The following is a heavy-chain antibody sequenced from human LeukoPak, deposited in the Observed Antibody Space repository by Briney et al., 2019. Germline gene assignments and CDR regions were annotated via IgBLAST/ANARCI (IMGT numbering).Heavy chain of an antibody. Sequence: GGSLRLSCVASGLSISGQWMNWVRQAPGQGLEWVANIKHDGSEEYYVDSVKGRFTISRDDGRNSVSLQMNSVRAEDTAVYYCAKHSSGWGRIYFDYWGQGTLVTVSS. CDR1: GLSISGQW. V-gene: IGHV3-7*01. CDR3: AKHSSGWGRIYFDY. D-gene: IGHD6-19*01. CDR2: IKHDGSEE. J-gene: IGHJ4*02.